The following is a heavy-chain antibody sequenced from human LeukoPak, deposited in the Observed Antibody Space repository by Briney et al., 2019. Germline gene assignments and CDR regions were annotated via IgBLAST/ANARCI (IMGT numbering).Heavy chain of an antibody. CDR3: ARDSLEVPDIWFGDQKDY. V-gene: IGHV1-18*04. Sequence: ASVKVSCKASGYTFTCYYMHWVRQAPGQGLEWMGWISAYNGNTNYAQKLQGRVTMTTDTSTSTAYMELRSLRSDDTAVYYCARDSLEVPDIWFGDQKDYWGQGTLVTVSS. CDR2: ISAYNGNT. J-gene: IGHJ4*02. CDR1: GYTFTCYY. D-gene: IGHD3-10*01.